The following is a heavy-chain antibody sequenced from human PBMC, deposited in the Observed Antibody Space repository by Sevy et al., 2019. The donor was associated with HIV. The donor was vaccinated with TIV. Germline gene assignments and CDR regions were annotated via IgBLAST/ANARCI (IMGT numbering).Heavy chain of an antibody. CDR3: ATTKDYYDSSGSPFDD. CDR2: FDPEDGET. CDR1: GYTLTQLS. D-gene: IGHD3-22*01. Sequence: ASVKVSCKVSGYTLTQLSMHWVRQAPGKGLEWMGSFDPEDGETLYAQKLQGRVTMTEDTSTDTAYMELRSLRSEDTAVYYCATTKDYYDSSGSPFDDWGQGTLVTVSS. V-gene: IGHV1-24*01. J-gene: IGHJ4*02.